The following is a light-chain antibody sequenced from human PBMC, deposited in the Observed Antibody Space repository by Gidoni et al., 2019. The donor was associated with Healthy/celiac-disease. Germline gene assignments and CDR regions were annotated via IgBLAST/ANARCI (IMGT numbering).Light chain of an antibody. CDR3: QSYDSSLSGV. J-gene: IGLJ3*02. V-gene: IGLV1-40*01. Sequence: QSVLTQPPSVSGAPGQRVTISCTGSSSHIGAGYDVHWYQQLPGTAPKLLISGNSNRPSGVPDRFSGSKSGTSASLAITGLQAEDEADYYCQSYDSSLSGVFGGGTKLTV. CDR2: GNS. CDR1: SSHIGAGYD.